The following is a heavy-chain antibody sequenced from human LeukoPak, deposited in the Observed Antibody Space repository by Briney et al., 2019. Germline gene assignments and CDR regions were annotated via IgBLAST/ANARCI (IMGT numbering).Heavy chain of an antibody. CDR1: GFAFSSYG. Sequence: GGSLRLSCAASGFAFSSYGMHWVRQAPGKGLEWVALIWYDGSSKHYADSVRGRFTISRDNSKNTLYLQMNSLRAEDTAVYYCARDFELSHWGQGTLVTVSS. J-gene: IGHJ4*02. CDR2: IWYDGSSK. D-gene: IGHD3-16*02. V-gene: IGHV3-33*01. CDR3: ARDFELSH.